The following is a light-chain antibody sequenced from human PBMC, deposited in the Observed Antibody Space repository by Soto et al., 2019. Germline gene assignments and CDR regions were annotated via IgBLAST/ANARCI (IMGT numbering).Light chain of an antibody. CDR2: EVS. V-gene: IGLV2-14*01. CDR1: SSDLGAYNY. J-gene: IGLJ1*01. Sequence: QSALTQPASVSGSPGQSISISCTGTSSDLGAYNYVSWYQQHPGKAPKLMIYEVSNRPSGVSNRFSGSKSGNTASLTISGLRTEDEADYYCSSYTTIGTLVFGTGTKLTVL. CDR3: SSYTTIGTLV.